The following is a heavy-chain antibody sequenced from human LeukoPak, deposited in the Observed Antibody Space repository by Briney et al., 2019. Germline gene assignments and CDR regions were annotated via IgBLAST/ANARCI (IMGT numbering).Heavy chain of an antibody. J-gene: IGHJ5*02. CDR1: GFTFSNYA. CDR2: IRGGADNT. D-gene: IGHD3-22*01. CDR3: AKDSLHSSGSLDWFDP. Sequence: GGSLRLSCAAFGFTFSNYAMSWVRQAPGKGLEWVSSIRGGADNTYYADSVKGRFTISRDNSKNMVYLQLNSLRAEDTAIYYCAKDSLHSSGSLDWFDPWGQGTLVTVSS. V-gene: IGHV3-23*01.